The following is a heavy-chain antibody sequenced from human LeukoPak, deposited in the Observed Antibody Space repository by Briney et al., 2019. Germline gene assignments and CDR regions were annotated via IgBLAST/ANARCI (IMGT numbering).Heavy chain of an antibody. Sequence: SETLSLTCTVSGGSISSYYWSWIRQPAGKGLEWIGRIYTSGSTNYNPSLKSRVTMSVDTSRNQFSLKLSSVTAADTAVYYCARDRGGGPKGSASDYWGQGTLVTVSS. CDR2: IYTSGST. J-gene: IGHJ4*02. V-gene: IGHV4-4*07. CDR1: GGSISSYY. D-gene: IGHD6-25*01. CDR3: ARDRGGGPKGSASDY.